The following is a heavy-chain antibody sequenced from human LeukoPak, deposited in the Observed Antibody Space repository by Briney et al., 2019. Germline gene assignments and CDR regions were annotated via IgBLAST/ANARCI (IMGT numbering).Heavy chain of an antibody. Sequence: SVKASCKTSGGTFSSYAISWVRQAPGQGLEWMGRIIPIFGSTNYAQKFQGRVTITTDESTSTAYMELSSLRSEDTAVYYCARDPTAGGSGNFLDYWGQGTLVTVSS. D-gene: IGHD3-10*01. CDR2: IIPIFGST. CDR3: ARDPTAGGSGNFLDY. CDR1: GGTFSSYA. V-gene: IGHV1-69*05. J-gene: IGHJ4*02.